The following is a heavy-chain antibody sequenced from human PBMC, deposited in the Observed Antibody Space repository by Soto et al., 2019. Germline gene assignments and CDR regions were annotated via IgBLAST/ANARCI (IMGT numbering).Heavy chain of an antibody. CDR1: GGSISSYY. CDR2: IYYSGST. J-gene: IGHJ4*02. CDR3: ARGAYGDYHYFDY. D-gene: IGHD4-17*01. Sequence: SETLSLTCTVSGGSISSYYWSWIRQPPGKGLEWIGYIYYSGSTTYNPSLKSRVTISVDTSKNQFSLKLSSVTAADTAVYYCARGAYGDYHYFDYWGQGTMVTVSS. V-gene: IGHV4-59*08.